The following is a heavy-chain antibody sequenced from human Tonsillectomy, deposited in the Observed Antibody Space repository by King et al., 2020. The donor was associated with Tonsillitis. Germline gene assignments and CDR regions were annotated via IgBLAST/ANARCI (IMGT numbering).Heavy chain of an antibody. CDR1: GGSINDYY. CDR2: IYTSGST. D-gene: IGHD3-10*01. V-gene: IGHV4-4*07. J-gene: IGHJ5*02. Sequence: QLQESGPGLVKPSETLSLSCTVSGGSINDYYWSWVRQPAGKGLEWVGRIYTSGSTNYNPSLKSRVTMSVDTSKNQFSLKLRSVTAADTAIYYCVRDSPQPLSSGSYYWFDPWGQGTLVTVSS. CDR3: VRDSPQPLSSGSYYWFDP.